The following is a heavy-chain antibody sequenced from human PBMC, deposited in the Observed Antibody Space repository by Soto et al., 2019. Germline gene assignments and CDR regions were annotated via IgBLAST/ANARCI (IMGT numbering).Heavy chain of an antibody. J-gene: IGHJ3*02. CDR1: GGTFSSYT. D-gene: IGHD2-15*01. V-gene: IGHV1-69*02. CDR2: IIPILGLA. CDR3: ARVSRLGYCSGSSCYDALDI. Sequence: QVQLVQSGAEVKKPGSSVKVSCKASGGTFSSYTISWVRQAPGQGVEWMGRIIPILGLANYAQRFQGRVTIAADKSKSTAYMELSSLRSEDTAVYYCARVSRLGYCSGSSCYDALDIWGQGTMVTVSS.